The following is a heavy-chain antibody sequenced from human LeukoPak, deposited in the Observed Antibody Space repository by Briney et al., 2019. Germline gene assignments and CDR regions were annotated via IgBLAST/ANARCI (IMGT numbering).Heavy chain of an antibody. V-gene: IGHV4-39*07. CDR3: ARDYTHYDFWSTNWFDP. CDR2: IYYSGST. Sequence: SETLSLTCTVSGGSISSSSYYWGWIRQPPGKGLEWIGSIYYSGSTNYNPSLKSRVTMSVDTSKNQFSLKLSSVTAADTAVYYCARDYTHYDFWSTNWFDPWGQGTLVTVSS. J-gene: IGHJ5*02. D-gene: IGHD3-3*01. CDR1: GGSISSSSYY.